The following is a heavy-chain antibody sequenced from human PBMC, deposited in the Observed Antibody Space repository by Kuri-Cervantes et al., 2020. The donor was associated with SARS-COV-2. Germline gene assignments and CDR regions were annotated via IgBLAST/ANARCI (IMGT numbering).Heavy chain of an antibody. CDR2: IYYSGST. CDR1: VGSISSSSYY. Sequence: GSLNLSGTVPVGSISSSSYYWGWIRQPPGKGLEWIGSIYYSGSTYYNPSLKSRVTISVDTSKNQFSLKLSSVTAADTAVYYCAHLEGYYDSSGYYDYWGQGTLVTVSS. CDR3: AHLEGYYDSSGYYDY. V-gene: IGHV4-39*07. J-gene: IGHJ4*02. D-gene: IGHD3-22*01.